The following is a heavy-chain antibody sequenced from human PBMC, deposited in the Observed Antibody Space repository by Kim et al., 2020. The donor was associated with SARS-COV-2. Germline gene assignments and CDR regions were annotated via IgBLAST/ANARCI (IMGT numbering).Heavy chain of an antibody. J-gene: IGHJ4*02. CDR3: ARMDGYNYPFDY. V-gene: IGHV5-51*01. Sequence: RYSPSLHGTVTTSADTSLSTAYLQWSSLKASDTAMYYCARMDGYNYPFDYWGQGTLVTVSS. D-gene: IGHD5-12*01.